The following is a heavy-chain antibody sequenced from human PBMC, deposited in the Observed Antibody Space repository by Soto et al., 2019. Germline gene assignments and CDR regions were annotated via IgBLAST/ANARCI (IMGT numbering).Heavy chain of an antibody. CDR2: IWYDGSNK. J-gene: IGHJ6*02. CDR3: ARRKAGTRTHYGMDV. D-gene: IGHD1-7*01. Sequence: GGSLRLSCAASRCTFSSYGMHWVRQAPGKGLKWVAVIWYDGSNKYYADSVKGRFTISRDNSKNTLYLQMNSLRAEDTALYYRARRKAGTRTHYGMDVWGQGTTVTVSS. V-gene: IGHV3-33*01. CDR1: RCTFSSYG.